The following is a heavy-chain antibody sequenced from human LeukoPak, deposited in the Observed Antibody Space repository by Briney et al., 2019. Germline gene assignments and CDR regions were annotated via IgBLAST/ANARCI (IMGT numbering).Heavy chain of an antibody. D-gene: IGHD1-26*01. CDR3: ARRRGSYSFDY. CDR1: GFTFSSYW. V-gene: IGHV3-7*01. Sequence: GGSLRLSCAASGFTFSSYWMTWVRQAPGKGLEWVANIKQDGSEKYYVDSVKGRFTISRDNAKNSLYLQMNSLRAEDTDVYYCARRRGSYSFDYWGQGTLVTVSS. CDR2: IKQDGSEK. J-gene: IGHJ4*02.